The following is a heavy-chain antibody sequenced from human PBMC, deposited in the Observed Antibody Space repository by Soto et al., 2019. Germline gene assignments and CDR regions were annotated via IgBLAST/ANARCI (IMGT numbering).Heavy chain of an antibody. D-gene: IGHD3-10*01. CDR2: ISAYNGNT. V-gene: IGHV1-18*01. J-gene: IGHJ6*02. Sequence: ASVKVSCKASGYTFTSYGISWVRQAPGQGLEWMGWISAYNGNTNYAQELQGRVTMTTDTSTSTAFMELRSLRSDDTAVYYCARIPYYGSGSYYNPPYYYYGMDVWGQGTTVTVSS. CDR1: GYTFTSYG. CDR3: ARIPYYGSGSYYNPPYYYYGMDV.